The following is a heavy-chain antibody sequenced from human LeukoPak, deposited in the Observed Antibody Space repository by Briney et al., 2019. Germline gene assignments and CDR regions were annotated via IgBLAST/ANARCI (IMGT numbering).Heavy chain of an antibody. CDR3: AREQRMVRVVITLDY. V-gene: IGHV4-31*02. J-gene: IGHJ4*02. D-gene: IGHD3-10*01. CDR2: IYYSGST. CDR1: GGSISSGGYY. Sequence: SQTLSLTCTVSGGSISSGGYYWSWIRQHPGQGLEWIGYIYYSGSTYYNPSLKSRVTISVDTSKNQYSLKLSSVTAADTAVYYCAREQRMVRVVITLDYWGQGTLVTVSS.